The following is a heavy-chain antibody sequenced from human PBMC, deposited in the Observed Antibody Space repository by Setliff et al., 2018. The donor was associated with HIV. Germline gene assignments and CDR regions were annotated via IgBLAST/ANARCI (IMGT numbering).Heavy chain of an antibody. CDR1: GYSISSGYY. D-gene: IGHD1-1*01. CDR2: MYHGAST. CDR3: AIEYGXGQGCFDH. J-gene: IGHJ4*02. V-gene: IGHV4-38-2*02. Sequence: PSETLSLTCAVSGYSISSGYYGGWTRQTPGKGLEWMGSMYHGASTYYNPSLKSRVTISVDTSKNQFSLKLTAMTAADNAVYYCAIEYGXGQGCFDHWGQGIRVTVSS.